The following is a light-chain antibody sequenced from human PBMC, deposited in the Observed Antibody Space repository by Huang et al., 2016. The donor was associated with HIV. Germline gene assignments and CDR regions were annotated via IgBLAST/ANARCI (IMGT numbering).Light chain of an antibody. Sequence: ELALIQSPATLSLSPGERATLSCRASHSISNFLGWYKQKPGQAPRLLIYDTSNRATGVPARVDGSGSETDFTLTISNLEPEDSAVYYCQQRGSWPWTFGQGTKVEIK. J-gene: IGKJ1*01. CDR1: HSISNF. V-gene: IGKV3-11*01. CDR2: DTS. CDR3: QQRGSWPWT.